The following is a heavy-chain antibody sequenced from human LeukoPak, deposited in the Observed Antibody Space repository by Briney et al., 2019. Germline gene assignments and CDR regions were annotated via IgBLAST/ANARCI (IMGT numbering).Heavy chain of an antibody. D-gene: IGHD4/OR15-4a*01. Sequence: SETLSLTCTVSNDSISGFYWTWIRQPPGKGLEWIGYVYYTGTTTYNPSLKSRVTMSVDTSKNQLSLKLNSVTAADTAVYYCARRDYGGPRAAACWGQGTLVTASS. CDR1: NDSISGFY. CDR3: ARRDYGGPRAAAC. CDR2: VYYTGTT. J-gene: IGHJ1*01. V-gene: IGHV4-59*01.